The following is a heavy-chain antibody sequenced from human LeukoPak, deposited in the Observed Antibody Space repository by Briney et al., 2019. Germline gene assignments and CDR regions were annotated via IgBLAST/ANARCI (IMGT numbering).Heavy chain of an antibody. CDR1: GYTFTSYG. D-gene: IGHD3-3*01. Sequence: GASVKVFCKASGYTFTSYGISWVRQAPGQGLEWMGWISAYNGNTNYAQKLQGRVTMTTDTSTSTAYMELRSLRSDDTAVYYCARDISDTPYDFWSGYHHYFDYWGQGTLVTVSS. V-gene: IGHV1-18*01. CDR3: ARDISDTPYDFWSGYHHYFDY. J-gene: IGHJ4*02. CDR2: ISAYNGNT.